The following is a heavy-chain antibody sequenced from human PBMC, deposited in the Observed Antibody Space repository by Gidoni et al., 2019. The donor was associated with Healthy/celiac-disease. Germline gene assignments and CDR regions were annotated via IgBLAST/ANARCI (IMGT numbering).Heavy chain of an antibody. CDR1: GGSISSGDYY. J-gene: IGHJ3*02. CDR3: ARAYCSGGSCYYDAFDI. V-gene: IGHV4-30-4*01. Sequence: QVQLQESGPGLVKPSQTLSLTCTVSGGSISSGDYYWSWIRQPPGKGLEWIGYIYYSGSTYYNPSLKSRVTISVDTSKNQFSLKLSSVTAADTAVYYCARAYCSGGSCYYDAFDIWGQGTMVTVSS. D-gene: IGHD2-15*01. CDR2: IYYSGST.